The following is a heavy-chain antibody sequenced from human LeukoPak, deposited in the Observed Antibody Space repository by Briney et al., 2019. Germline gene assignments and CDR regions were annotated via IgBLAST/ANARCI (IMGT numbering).Heavy chain of an antibody. J-gene: IGHJ4*02. Sequence: GGSLRLSCAASGFTFSSYWMSWVRQAPGKGLEWVANIKQDGSEKYYVDSVKGRFTISRDNAKNSLYLQMNSLRAEDTAVYYCARERATRGYSYGGLTYFDYWGQGTLVTVSS. CDR1: GFTFSSYW. CDR3: ARERATRGYSYGGLTYFDY. CDR2: IKQDGSEK. V-gene: IGHV3-7*01. D-gene: IGHD5-18*01.